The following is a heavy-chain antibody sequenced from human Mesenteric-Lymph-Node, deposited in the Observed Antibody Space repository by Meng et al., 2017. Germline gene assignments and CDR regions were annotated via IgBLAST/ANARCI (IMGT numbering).Heavy chain of an antibody. D-gene: IGHD3-22*01. CDR2: INPNSGNT. J-gene: IGHJ3*01. CDR3: ARDYYDSSGLYRGGLV. V-gene: IGHV1-8*02. Sequence: ASVKVSCKASGYTFTGYYMHWVRQAPGQGLEWMGRINPNSGNTGYAQKFQGRVTMTRNTSISTAYMELSSLRSEDTAVYYCARDYYDSSGLYRGGLVWGQGTMVTVSS. CDR1: GYTFTGYY.